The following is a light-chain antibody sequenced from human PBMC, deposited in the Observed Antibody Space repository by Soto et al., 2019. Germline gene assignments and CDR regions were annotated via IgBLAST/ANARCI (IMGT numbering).Light chain of an antibody. J-gene: IGKJ4*01. V-gene: IGKV3-15*01. CDR2: AAS. CDR1: QSVSDR. CDR3: QQYNKGLT. Sequence: EIVLTQSPGTLSLSPGERGTLSCRASQSVSDRVVWYQQKPGQAPSLLIYAASTRAAGVPSRFSGSGSGTEFTLTISSLQSEDFAVYYCQQYNKGLTFGGGTKVDIK.